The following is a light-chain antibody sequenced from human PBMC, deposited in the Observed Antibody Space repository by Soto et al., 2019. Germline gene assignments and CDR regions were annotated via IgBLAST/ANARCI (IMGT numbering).Light chain of an antibody. CDR2: EGS. V-gene: IGLV2-23*01. CDR3: CSCVGNSTLI. CDR1: SSDVGSYSL. J-gene: IGLJ2*01. Sequence: QSALTQPASVSGSPGQSITISCTGTSSDVGSYSLVSWYQQHPGKAPKLMIYEGSQRPSGVSNRFSGSKSGNTASPTISGLQAEDESDYYCCSCVGNSTLIFGGGTKVTVL.